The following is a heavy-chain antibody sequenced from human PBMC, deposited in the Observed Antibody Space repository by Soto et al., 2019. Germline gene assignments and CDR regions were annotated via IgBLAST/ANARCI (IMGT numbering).Heavy chain of an antibody. CDR2: VSPKSGGT. Sequence: GASVKVSCKASGYNFSDYYIHWVRHAPGQGLEWLGWVSPKSGGTNYAQKFKGRVTMTRDTSSNTVYMDLSGLKSDDTAVFYCAREISGGGTLNWFDPWGQGTLVTSPQ. D-gene: IGHD2-8*02. CDR3: AREISGGGTLNWFDP. CDR1: GYNFSDYY. J-gene: IGHJ5*02. V-gene: IGHV1-2*02.